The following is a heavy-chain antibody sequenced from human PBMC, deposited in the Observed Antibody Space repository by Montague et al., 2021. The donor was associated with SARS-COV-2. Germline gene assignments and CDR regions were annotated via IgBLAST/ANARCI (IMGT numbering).Heavy chain of an antibody. D-gene: IGHD3-22*01. CDR1: GDSVFPNSAA. CDR2: TYHMSKWSL. CDR3: ARAPYSSGFYGMDV. V-gene: IGHV6-1*01. Sequence: CAISGDSVFPNSAAWSWFRQSPSRGLEWLGWTYHMSKWSLDYAVAVKGRITINADTPRNQFSLQLNSVTPEDTVVYYCARAPYSSGFYGMDVWGQGTTVTVSS. J-gene: IGHJ6*02.